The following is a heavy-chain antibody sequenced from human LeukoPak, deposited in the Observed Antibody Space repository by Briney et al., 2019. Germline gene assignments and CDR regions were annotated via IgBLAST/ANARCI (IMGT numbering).Heavy chain of an antibody. J-gene: IGHJ6*04. CDR3: ARNVAYNYGMDV. D-gene: IGHD5-24*01. V-gene: IGHV4-4*02. CDR1: GGSIDSGNW. CDR2: IYHSGRT. Sequence: SETLSLTCAVSGGSIDSGNWWSWVRQSPGQGLEWTGEIYHSGRTNYNPSLKSRVSISVDMSKNQFSLKLTSVTAADTAVYYCARNVAYNYGMDVWGKGTTVTVSS.